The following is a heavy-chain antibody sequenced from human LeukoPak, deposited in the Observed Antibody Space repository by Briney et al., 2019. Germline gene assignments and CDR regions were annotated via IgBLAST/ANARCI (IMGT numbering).Heavy chain of an antibody. V-gene: IGHV3-9*01. CDR1: GFRFDDYG. CDR2: ISWSGTTT. CDR3: AKDESTGGFAPGYFYGMGV. Sequence: GGSLRLSYVVSGFRFDDYGMHWVRQAPGKGLEWVSGISWSGTTTGYADSVKGRFTISRDSAKNSLYLQMDSLRVEDTALYYCAKDESTGGFAPGYFYGMGVWGQGTTVTVSS. D-gene: IGHD3-16*01. J-gene: IGHJ6*02.